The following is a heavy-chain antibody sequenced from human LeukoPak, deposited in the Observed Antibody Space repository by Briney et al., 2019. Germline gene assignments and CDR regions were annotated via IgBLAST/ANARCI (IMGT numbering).Heavy chain of an antibody. Sequence: ASVKVSCKASGGTFSSYAISWVRQAPGQGLEWMGGIIPIFGTANYAQKLQGRVTITADKSTSTAYMELSSLRSEDTAVYYCARDFESSGWYDPWGQGTLVTVSS. CDR1: GGTFSSYA. D-gene: IGHD6-19*01. V-gene: IGHV1-69*06. J-gene: IGHJ5*02. CDR3: ARDFESSGWYDP. CDR2: IIPIFGTA.